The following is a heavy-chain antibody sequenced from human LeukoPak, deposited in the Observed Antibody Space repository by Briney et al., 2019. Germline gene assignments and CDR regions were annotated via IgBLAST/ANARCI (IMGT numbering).Heavy chain of an antibody. D-gene: IGHD4-23*01. J-gene: IGHJ6*02. CDR3: ARDYGGNSNYYYYGMDV. V-gene: IGHV4-59*01. CDR1: GGSISSYY. Sequence: SETLSLTCTVSGGSISSYYWSWIRQPPGKGLEWIGYIYYSGSTNYNPSLKSRVTISVDTSKNQFSLKLNSVTVADTAVYYCARDYGGNSNYYYYGMDVWGQGTTVTVSS. CDR2: IYYSGST.